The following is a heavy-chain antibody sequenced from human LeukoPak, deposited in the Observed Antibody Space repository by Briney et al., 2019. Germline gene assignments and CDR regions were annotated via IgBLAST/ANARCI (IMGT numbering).Heavy chain of an antibody. CDR1: GFTFSNYW. CDR3: ARDRTYSGYDH. CDR2: IKQDGSEK. V-gene: IGHV3-7*01. J-gene: IGHJ4*02. D-gene: IGHD5-12*01. Sequence: PGGSLRLSCAADGFTFSNYWMGWVRQAPGKGLEWVANIKQDGSEKYYVDSVKGRFTISRDNAKNSLYLQMNSLRAEDTAVYYCARDRTYSGYDHWGQGTLVTVSS.